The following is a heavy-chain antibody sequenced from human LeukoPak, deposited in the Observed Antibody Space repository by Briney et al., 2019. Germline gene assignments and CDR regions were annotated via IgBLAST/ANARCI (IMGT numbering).Heavy chain of an antibody. V-gene: IGHV2-70*01. CDR3: ARFTYGDYVGWFDP. CDR1: GFSLSTSGMC. Sequence: ESGPTLVNPTQTLTLTCTFSGFSLSTSGMCVSWIRQPPGKALEWLALIDWDDNKYYSTSLKTRLTISKVTSKNQVVLTMTNMDPVDTATYYCARFTYGDYVGWFDPWGQGTLVTVSS. CDR2: IDWDDNK. D-gene: IGHD4-17*01. J-gene: IGHJ5*02.